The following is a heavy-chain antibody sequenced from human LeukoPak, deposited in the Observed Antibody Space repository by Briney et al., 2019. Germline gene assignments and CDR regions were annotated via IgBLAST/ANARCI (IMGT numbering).Heavy chain of an antibody. CDR3: ARHKRDDFRTPLHSFYMAV. Sequence: SGALSLTSTVSVGPTMSSSYYGGWIRQPPRKGLEWIGSINYAGATSNQPSLRGRFTSPVDIPNNQFSLELTSVTPADTAVYYWARHKRDDFRTPLHSFYMAVWG. V-gene: IGHV4-39*01. CDR1: VGPTMSSSYY. D-gene: IGHD3-3*01. J-gene: IGHJ6*03. CDR2: INYAGAT.